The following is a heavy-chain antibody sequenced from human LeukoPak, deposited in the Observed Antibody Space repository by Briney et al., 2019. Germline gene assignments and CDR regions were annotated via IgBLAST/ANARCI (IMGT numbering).Heavy chain of an antibody. V-gene: IGHV4-34*01. CDR3: ARGLMIVVVIKEPGAFDI. D-gene: IGHD3-22*01. CDR1: GGSFSGYY. J-gene: IGHJ3*02. Sequence: SETLSLTCAVYGGSFSGYYWSWIRQPPGKGLEWIGEINHSGSTNYNPSLTSRVTISVDTSKNQFSLKLSSVTAADTAVYYCARGLMIVVVIKEPGAFDIWGQGTMVTVSS. CDR2: INHSGST.